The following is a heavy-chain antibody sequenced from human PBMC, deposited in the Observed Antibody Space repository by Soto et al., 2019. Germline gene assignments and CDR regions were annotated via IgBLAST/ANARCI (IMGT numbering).Heavy chain of an antibody. D-gene: IGHD5-12*01. V-gene: IGHV4-30-2*01. Sequence: QLQLQESGSGLVKPSQTLSLTCAVSGGSISSGGYSWSWIRQPPGKGLEWIGYIYHSGSTYYNPSLKTRVTITLDSSKNQFSPKLSSVTAADTAVYYCAAGGGLPRYYWGQGTLVTVSS. J-gene: IGHJ4*02. CDR3: AAGGGLPRYY. CDR2: IYHSGST. CDR1: GGSISSGGYS.